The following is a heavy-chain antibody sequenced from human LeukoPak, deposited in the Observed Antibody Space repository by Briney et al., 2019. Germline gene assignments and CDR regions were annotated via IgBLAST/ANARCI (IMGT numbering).Heavy chain of an antibody. CDR2: ISGSGGST. Sequence: GGSLRLSCAASGFTFSSYAMSWVRQAPGKGLEWVSAISGSGGSTYYADSVKGRFTISRDNSKNTLYLQLSSLRADDTAVYFCARASSRGTFFDDWGQGTLVTVSS. D-gene: IGHD3-10*01. J-gene: IGHJ4*02. CDR3: ARASSRGTFFDD. CDR1: GFTFSSYA. V-gene: IGHV3-23*01.